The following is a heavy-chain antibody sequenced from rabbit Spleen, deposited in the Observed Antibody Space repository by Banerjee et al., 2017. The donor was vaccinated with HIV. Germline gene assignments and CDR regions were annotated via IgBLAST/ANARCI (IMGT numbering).Heavy chain of an antibody. V-gene: IGHV1S40*01. CDR2: IATSSSGFT. Sequence: QSLEESGGDLVKPGASLTLTCTASGVSFSCNSYMCWVRQAPGKGLEWIACIATSSSGFTYFATWAKGRFTISKTSSTTVTLQMTSLTAADTATYFCARDTSSSFSSYGMDLWGPGTLVTVS. CDR3: ARDTSSSFSSYGMDL. D-gene: IGHD1-1*01. J-gene: IGHJ6*01. CDR1: GVSFSCNSY.